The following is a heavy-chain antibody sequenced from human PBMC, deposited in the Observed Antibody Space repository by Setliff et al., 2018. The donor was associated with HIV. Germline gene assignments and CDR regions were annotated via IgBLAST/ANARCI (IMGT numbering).Heavy chain of an antibody. CDR2: IYTSGST. Sequence: SETLSLTCTVSGGSISGYYWSWIRQPPGKGLEWIGYIYTSGSTSYNPSLKNRVTISVDTSKNTFSLKLSSVAAADTAVYYCAICGGDCYSLDYWGQGTLVTVSS. J-gene: IGHJ4*02. CDR3: AICGGDCYSLDY. CDR1: GGSISGYY. V-gene: IGHV4-4*08. D-gene: IGHD2-21*02.